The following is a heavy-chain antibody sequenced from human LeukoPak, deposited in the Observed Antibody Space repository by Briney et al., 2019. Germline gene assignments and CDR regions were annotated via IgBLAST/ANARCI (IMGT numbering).Heavy chain of an antibody. D-gene: IGHD3-22*01. CDR1: GGTFSSYA. CDR3: VEGGAPSYYDGSGDAYFDY. J-gene: IGHJ4*02. CDR2: IIPIFGTA. V-gene: IGHV1-69*13. Sequence: SVKVSCKASGGTFSSYAISWVRQAPGQGLEWMGGIIPIFGTANYAQKFQGRVTITADESTSTAYMELNSLRAEDTAVYFCVEGGAPSYYDGSGDAYFDYWGQGTLVTVSS.